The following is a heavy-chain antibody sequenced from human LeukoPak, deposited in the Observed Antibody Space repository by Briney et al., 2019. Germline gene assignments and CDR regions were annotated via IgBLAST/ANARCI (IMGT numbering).Heavy chain of an antibody. D-gene: IGHD6-13*01. CDR3: ARAIKQPALFDY. V-gene: IGHV3-21*01. J-gene: IGHJ4*02. CDR2: ISRSSSYI. Sequence: GGSLRLSCAASGFTFSSYSVNWVRQAPGKGLEWVSSISRSSSYIYYADSVKGRFTISRHNAKNSLYLQMNSLRAEDTAVYYCARAIKQPALFDYWGQGTLVTVSS. CDR1: GFTFSSYS.